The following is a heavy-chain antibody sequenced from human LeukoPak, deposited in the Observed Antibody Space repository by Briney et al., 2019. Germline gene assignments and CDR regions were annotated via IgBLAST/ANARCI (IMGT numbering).Heavy chain of an antibody. CDR3: ARRVGVLRLGELSFHYFDY. J-gene: IGHJ4*02. V-gene: IGHV1-69*04. CDR2: IIPILGIA. D-gene: IGHD3-16*02. Sequence: GASVKVSCKASGGTFSSYAISWVRQAPGQGLEWMGRIIPILGIANYAQKFQGRVTITADKSTSTAYMELSSLRSEDTAVYYCARRVGVLRLGELSFHYFDYWGQGTLVTVSS. CDR1: GGTFSSYA.